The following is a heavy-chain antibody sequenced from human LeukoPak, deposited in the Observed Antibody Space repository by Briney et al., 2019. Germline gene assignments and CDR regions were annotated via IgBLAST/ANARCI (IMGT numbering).Heavy chain of an antibody. V-gene: IGHV3-7*04. CDR3: ARDTRWGGEDFDY. Sequence: GGALTLSCAAFGFTLSSYWLSWVRQAPGKGLDWVANIKQDGSEKYYVDSVKGRFTISRDNAKNSLYLQMNSLRAEDTAVYYCARDTRWGGEDFDYWGQGTLVTVSS. D-gene: IGHD2-2*01. CDR1: GFTLSSYW. J-gene: IGHJ4*02. CDR2: IKQDGSEK.